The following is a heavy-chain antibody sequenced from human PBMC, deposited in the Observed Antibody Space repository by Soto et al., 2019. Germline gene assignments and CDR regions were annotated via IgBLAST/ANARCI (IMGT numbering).Heavy chain of an antibody. CDR2: IYYSGST. CDR3: ASDGDYYDSSGYYWRYFDY. Sequence: QVQLQESGPGLVKPSQTLSLTCTVSGGSISSGDYYWSWIRQPPGKGLEWIGYIYYSGSTYYNPSLKSRVTISVDTYKNQFSLKLSSVTAADTAVYYCASDGDYYDSSGYYWRYFDYWGQGTLVTVSS. CDR1: GGSISSGDYY. V-gene: IGHV4-30-4*01. J-gene: IGHJ4*02. D-gene: IGHD3-22*01.